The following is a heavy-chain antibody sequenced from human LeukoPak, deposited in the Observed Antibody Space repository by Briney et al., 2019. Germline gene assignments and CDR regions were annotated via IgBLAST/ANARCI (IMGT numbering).Heavy chain of an antibody. CDR3: ARTIRNYCSSTSCYIGAFDI. J-gene: IGHJ3*02. Sequence: GSSVKVSCKASGGTFSSYAISWVRQAPGQGLEWMGGIIPIFGTANYAQKFQGRVTITTDESTSTAYMELSSLRSEDTAVYYCARTIRNYCSSTSCYIGAFDIWGQGTMVTVSS. V-gene: IGHV1-69*05. D-gene: IGHD2-2*02. CDR1: GGTFSSYA. CDR2: IIPIFGTA.